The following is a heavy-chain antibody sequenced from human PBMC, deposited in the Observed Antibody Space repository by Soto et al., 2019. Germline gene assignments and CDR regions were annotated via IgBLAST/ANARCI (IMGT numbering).Heavy chain of an antibody. CDR2: IYHSGST. CDR3: XXXXXXXXXXVDY. V-gene: IGHV4-30-2*01. CDR1: GGSISSGGYS. J-gene: IGHJ4*02. Sequence: QLQLQESGSGLVKPSQTLSLTCAVSGGSISSGGYSWSWIRQPPGKGLEWIGYIYHSGSTYYNPSLKSRVXISVDXSKNQFSLKXXSVXXXXTXXYXXXXXXXXXXXXVDYXGQGTLVTVSS.